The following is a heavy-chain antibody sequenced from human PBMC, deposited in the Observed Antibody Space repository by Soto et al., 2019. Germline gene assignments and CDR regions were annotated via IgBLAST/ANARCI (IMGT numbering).Heavy chain of an antibody. CDR2: MNPNSGNT. J-gene: IGHJ4*02. V-gene: IGHV1-8*01. CDR3: ARDRKNRNWPNFDS. CDR1: GYTFTSYD. Sequence: ASVKVSCKASGYTFTSYDINWVRQATGQGLEWMGWMNPNSGNTGYAQKFQGRVTMTRNTSMSTAYMELSSLTFEDTAVYYCARDRKNRNWPNFDSWGPGTLVTVSS. D-gene: IGHD1-1*01.